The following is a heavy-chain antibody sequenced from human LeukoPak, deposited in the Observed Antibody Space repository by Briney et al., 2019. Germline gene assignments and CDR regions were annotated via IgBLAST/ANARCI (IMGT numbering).Heavy chain of an antibody. J-gene: IGHJ4*02. CDR2: MNPNSGNT. D-gene: IGHD6-13*01. V-gene: IGHV1-8*01. CDR1: GYTFTSYD. Sequence: GASVKVSCKASGYTFTSYDINWVRQATGQGLEWMGWMNPNSGNTGYAQKFQGRVTMTRNTSISTAYMELSRLRSDDTAVYYCARAQADSSSWYGGVVDYWGQGTLVTVSS. CDR3: ARAQADSSSWYGGVVDY.